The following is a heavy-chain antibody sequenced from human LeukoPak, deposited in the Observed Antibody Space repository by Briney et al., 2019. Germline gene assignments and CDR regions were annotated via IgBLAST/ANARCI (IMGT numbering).Heavy chain of an antibody. V-gene: IGHV1-3*01. CDR2: INAGNGNT. J-gene: IGHJ4*02. CDR3: ASHYRGGYGDYVPTSPLGY. CDR1: GYTFTSYA. Sequence: GASVKVSCKASGYTFTSYAMHWVRQAPGQRLEWMGWINAGNGNTKYSQKFQGRVTITRDTSASTAYMELSSLRSEDTAVYYCASHYRGGYGDYVPTSPLGYWGQGTLVTVSS. D-gene: IGHD4-17*01.